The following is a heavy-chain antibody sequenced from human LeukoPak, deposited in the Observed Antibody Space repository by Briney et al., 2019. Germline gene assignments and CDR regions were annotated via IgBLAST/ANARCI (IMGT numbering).Heavy chain of an antibody. CDR3: ARGPRYCSSTSCYGWAGY. Sequence: GGSLRLSCAASGFTFSDYYMCWSCDGPRKGLERVSYIISSGSTIYYADSVKGRFTISRDNAKNSPYLQMNSLRAEDTAVYYCARGPRYCSSTSCYGWAGYWGQGTLVTVSS. J-gene: IGHJ4*02. CDR1: GFTFSDYY. CDR2: IISSGSTI. V-gene: IGHV3-11*01. D-gene: IGHD2-2*01.